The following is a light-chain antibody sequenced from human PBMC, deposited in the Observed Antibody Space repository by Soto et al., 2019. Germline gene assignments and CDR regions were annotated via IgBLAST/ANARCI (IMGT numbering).Light chain of an antibody. V-gene: IGKV1-39*01. CDR2: SAS. Sequence: DIQMTQSPSTLSASVGDRVTITCRASQSISSWLAWYHQKPGKAPELLISSASSLQSGVPSRFSGSGSGTDFTLTIGSLQREDFATYFCQQTYGTPPTFGQGTKVDI. CDR3: QQTYGTPPT. J-gene: IGKJ1*01. CDR1: QSISSW.